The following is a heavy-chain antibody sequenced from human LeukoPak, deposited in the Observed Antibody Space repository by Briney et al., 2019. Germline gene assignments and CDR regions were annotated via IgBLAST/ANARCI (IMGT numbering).Heavy chain of an antibody. Sequence: GGSLRLSCAASGFTFSDYYMSWIRQAPGKGLEWVSYISSSPGSISYADSVKGRFTISRDNAKNSLYLQMNSLRAEDTAVYYCARAKDGAYGPGDFWGQGALVTVSS. D-gene: IGHD4-17*01. CDR2: ISSSPGSI. CDR3: ARAKDGAYGPGDF. V-gene: IGHV3-11*04. J-gene: IGHJ4*02. CDR1: GFTFSDYY.